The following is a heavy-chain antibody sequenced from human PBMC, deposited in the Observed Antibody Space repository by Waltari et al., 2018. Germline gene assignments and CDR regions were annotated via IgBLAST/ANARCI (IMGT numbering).Heavy chain of an antibody. Sequence: EVQLVQSGAEVKKTGEALKISCKGSGYSFTSYWIAWVRQMPWKGLEWMVIIYPGDSDTRYSPSFQGQVTISADKSISTAYLQWSSLKASDTAMYYCARTPWYSGSYYYFDYWGQGTLVTVTS. D-gene: IGHD1-26*01. CDR1: GYSFTSYW. CDR3: ARTPWYSGSYYYFDY. J-gene: IGHJ4*02. CDR2: IYPGDSDT. V-gene: IGHV5-51*01.